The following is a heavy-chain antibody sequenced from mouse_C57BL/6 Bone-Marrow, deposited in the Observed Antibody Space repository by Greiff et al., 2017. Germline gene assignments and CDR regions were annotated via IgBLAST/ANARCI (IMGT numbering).Heavy chain of an antibody. V-gene: IGHV1-66*01. CDR3: ARSSYFAY. CDR1: GYSFTSYY. D-gene: IGHD1-1*01. J-gene: IGHJ3*01. Sequence: LVESGPELVKPGASVKISCKASGYSFTSYYIHWVKQRPGQGLEWIGWIYPGSGNTKYNEKFKGKATLTADTSSSTAYMQLSSLTSEDSAVYYCARSSYFAYWGQGTLVTVSA. CDR2: IYPGSGNT.